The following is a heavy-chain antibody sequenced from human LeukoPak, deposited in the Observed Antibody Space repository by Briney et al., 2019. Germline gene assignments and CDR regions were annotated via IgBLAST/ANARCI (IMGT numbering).Heavy chain of an antibody. D-gene: IGHD2-15*01. Sequence: ASVKVSCKASGGTFSSYAISWVRQAPGQGLEWMGRIIPILGIANYAQKFQGRVTITADKSTSTAYMELSSLRSEDTAVYYCARDTPVAATPYYGMDVWGQGTTVTVSS. J-gene: IGHJ6*02. V-gene: IGHV1-69*04. CDR3: ARDTPVAATPYYGMDV. CDR2: IIPILGIA. CDR1: GGTFSSYA.